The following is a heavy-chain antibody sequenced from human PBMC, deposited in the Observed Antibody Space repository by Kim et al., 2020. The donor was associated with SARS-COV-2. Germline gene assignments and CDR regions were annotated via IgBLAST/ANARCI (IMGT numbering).Heavy chain of an antibody. CDR3: VAGIGWHADY. CDR2: IEQDGSEK. V-gene: IGHV3-7*01. D-gene: IGHD2-15*01. Sequence: GGSLRLSCATSGIIFGDYWMNWVRQVPGKGLQWVANIEQDGSEKNYVDSVKGRFTISRDNAKASAYLQMNSLRADDTAVYYCVAGIGWHADYWGQGTLVTVSS. CDR1: GIIFGDYW. J-gene: IGHJ4*02.